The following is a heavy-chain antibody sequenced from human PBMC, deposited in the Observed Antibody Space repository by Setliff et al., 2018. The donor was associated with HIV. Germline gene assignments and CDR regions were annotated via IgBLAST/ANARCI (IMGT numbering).Heavy chain of an antibody. J-gene: IGHJ6*03. CDR1: GYSFTGYY. CDR2: INPNSGDI. V-gene: IGHV1-2*02. Sequence: AASVKVSCKASGYSFTGYYMHWVRKAPGQGLEWMGWINPNSGDIKYAQKFQGRVTLTWDTSISTAYLELNHLKSDDTAVYYCARARTDYYDRRRRSHYYIDVWVRGATVTVSS. D-gene: IGHD3-22*01. CDR3: ARARTDYYDRRRRSHYYIDV.